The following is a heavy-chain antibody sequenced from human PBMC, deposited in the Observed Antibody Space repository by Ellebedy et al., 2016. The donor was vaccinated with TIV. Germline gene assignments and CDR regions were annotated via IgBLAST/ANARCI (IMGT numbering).Heavy chain of an antibody. CDR1: GYTFTANY. Sequence: ASVKVSCKASGYTFTANYIHWVRHAPGHGLEWMGWVNPDSGSTNFAQRFQGRVAMTRDTSTNTAYMQLSRLQSDDTAVYHCARVRRGSSGMDVWGQGTTVTVSS. CDR2: VNPDSGST. J-gene: IGHJ6*02. V-gene: IGHV1-2*02. CDR3: ARVRRGSSGMDV. D-gene: IGHD1-1*01.